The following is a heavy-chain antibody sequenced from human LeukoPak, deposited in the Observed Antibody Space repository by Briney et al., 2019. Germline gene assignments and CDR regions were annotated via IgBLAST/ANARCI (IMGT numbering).Heavy chain of an antibody. J-gene: IGHJ6*02. V-gene: IGHV1-2*02. CDR1: GYTFTGYY. CDR2: INPNSGGT. CDR3: ARESYGMDV. Sequence: GASVKVSCKACGYTFTGYYMHGVRQAPGQGREWVGWINPNSGGTNYAQKFQGRVTMTRDTSISSAYMELSRLRSDDTGVYYCARESYGMDVWGQGTTVTVSS.